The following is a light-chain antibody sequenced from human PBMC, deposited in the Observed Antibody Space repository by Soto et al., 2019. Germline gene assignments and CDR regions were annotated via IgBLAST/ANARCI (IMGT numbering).Light chain of an antibody. Sequence: DIQMTQSPSSLSASVGDRLTMTCRASQSISSYLNWYQQKPGKAPKLLIYAASSLQSGVPSRFSGSGSGTVFTLTISSLQPEDFASYYCQQSYSTPYTFGQGTKLEIK. CDR2: AAS. CDR1: QSISSY. V-gene: IGKV1-39*01. CDR3: QQSYSTPYT. J-gene: IGKJ2*01.